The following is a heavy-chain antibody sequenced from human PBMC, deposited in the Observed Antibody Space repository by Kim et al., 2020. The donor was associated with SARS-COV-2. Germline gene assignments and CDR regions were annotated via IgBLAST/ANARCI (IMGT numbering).Heavy chain of an antibody. J-gene: IGHJ1*01. V-gene: IGHV1-2*02. D-gene: IGHD6-13*01. Sequence: AQKFQGRVTMTRDTSISTAYRELSRLRSDDTAVYYCARDREQQLAEYFQHWGQGTLVTVSS. CDR3: ARDREQQLAEYFQH.